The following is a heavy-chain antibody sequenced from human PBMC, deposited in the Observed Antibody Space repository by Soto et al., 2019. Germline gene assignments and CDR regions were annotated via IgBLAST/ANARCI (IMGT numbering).Heavy chain of an antibody. Sequence: EVQLVESGGGFVESGGSLRLSCAASGFRFKDAWMTWVRQAPGKGLEWVGRIKSSTDGGTEDYGAAVKGRFTMSRDDSKDTMDLHMDGLTREDTGVYYCTPFFQLRGRQFDYWGPGTQLDVSS. CDR2: IKSSTDGGTE. CDR1: GFRFKDAW. CDR3: TPFFQLRGRQFDY. J-gene: IGHJ4*02. D-gene: IGHD3-16*01. V-gene: IGHV3-15*07.